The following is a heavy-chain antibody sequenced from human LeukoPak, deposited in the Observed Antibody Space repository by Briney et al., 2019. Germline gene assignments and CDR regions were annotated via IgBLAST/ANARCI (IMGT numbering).Heavy chain of an antibody. D-gene: IGHD2-2*02. V-gene: IGHV3-7*01. CDR3: ARGSGYCSSTSCYTGTSFDY. CDR1: GFTFSSYW. Sequence: GGSLRLSCAASGFTFSSYWMTWVRQAPGKGLEWVANIKQDGSEQFYVDSVKGRFTISRDNSKNTLYLQMNSLRAEDTAVYYCARGSGYCSSTSCYTGTSFDYWGQGTLVTVSS. CDR2: IKQDGSEQ. J-gene: IGHJ4*02.